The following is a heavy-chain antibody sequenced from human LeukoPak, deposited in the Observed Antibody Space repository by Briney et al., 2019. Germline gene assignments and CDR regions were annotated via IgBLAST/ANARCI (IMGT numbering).Heavy chain of an antibody. D-gene: IGHD3-10*01. J-gene: IGHJ4*02. V-gene: IGHV4-59*08. CDR2: IYYSGST. CDR1: GDSMSSYY. CDR3: ARIYGSGSYPLGY. Sequence: SSETLSLTYTVSGDSMSSYYWSWIRQPPGKGLEWIGYIYYSGSTNYNPSLKSRVTISVDTSKNQFSLNLSSVTAADTAVYYCARIYGSGSYPLGYWGQGTLVTVSS.